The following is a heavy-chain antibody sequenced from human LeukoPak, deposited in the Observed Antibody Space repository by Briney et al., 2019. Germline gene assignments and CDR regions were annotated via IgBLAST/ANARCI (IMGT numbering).Heavy chain of an antibody. J-gene: IGHJ4*02. CDR1: GFTFSSYA. Sequence: GGSLRLSCAASGFTFSSYAMSWVRQAPGKGLEWVSSIFGSGSTTYYADSVKGRFTISRDNAKNTLYLQMNSLRAEDTAAYYCARGYCSSTSCYSADWGQGTLVTVSS. CDR3: ARGYCSSTSCYSAD. V-gene: IGHV3-23*01. CDR2: IFGSGSTT. D-gene: IGHD2-2*01.